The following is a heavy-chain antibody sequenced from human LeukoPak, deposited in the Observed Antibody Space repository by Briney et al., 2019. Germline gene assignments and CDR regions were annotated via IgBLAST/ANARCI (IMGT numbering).Heavy chain of an antibody. J-gene: IGHJ3*02. CDR2: ISAYNGNT. CDR1: GYIFTSYG. V-gene: IGHV1-18*01. CDR3: ASLRYCSGGSCPRDAFDI. Sequence: GASVKVSCKASGYIFTSYGISWVRQAPGQGLEWMGWISAYNGNTNYAQKLQGRVTMTTDTSTSTAYMELRSLRSEDTAVYYCASLRYCSGGSCPRDAFDIWGQGTMVTVSS. D-gene: IGHD2-15*01.